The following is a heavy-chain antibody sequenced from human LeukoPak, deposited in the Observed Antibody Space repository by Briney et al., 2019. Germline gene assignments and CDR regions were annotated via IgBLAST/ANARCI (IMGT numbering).Heavy chain of an antibody. CDR3: AKDTSLDYYYGMDV. J-gene: IGHJ6*02. V-gene: IGHV3-30*18. CDR2: ISYDGSNK. CDR1: GFTFSSYG. Sequence: PGGSLRLSCAASGFTFSSYGMHWVRQAPGKGLEWVAVISYDGSNKYYADSVKGRFTISRDNSKNTLYLQMNSLRAEDTAVYYCAKDTSLDYYYGMDVWSQGTTVTVSS.